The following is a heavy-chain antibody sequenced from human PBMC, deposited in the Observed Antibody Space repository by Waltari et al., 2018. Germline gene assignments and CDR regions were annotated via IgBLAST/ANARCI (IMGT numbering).Heavy chain of an antibody. V-gene: IGHV3-49*04. CDR2: IRSKAYGGTT. CDR3: TRSGSGTPFDY. Sequence: EVQLVESGGGLVQPGRSLRLSCTASGFTFGDYAMSWVRQAPGKGLEWVGFIRSKAYGGTTEYAASVKGRFTISRDDSKSIAYLQMNSLKTEVTAVYYCTRSGSGTPFDYWGQGTLVTVSS. D-gene: IGHD3-10*01. J-gene: IGHJ4*02. CDR1: GFTFGDYA.